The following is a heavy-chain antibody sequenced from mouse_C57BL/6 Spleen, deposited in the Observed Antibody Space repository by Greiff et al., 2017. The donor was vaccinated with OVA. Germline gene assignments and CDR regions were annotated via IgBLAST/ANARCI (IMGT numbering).Heavy chain of an antibody. CDR2: INPNNGGT. V-gene: IGHV1-22*01. Sequence: EVQLQQSGPELVKPGASVKMSCKASGYTFTDYNMHWVKQSHGKSLEWIGYINPNNGGTSYNQKFKGKATLTVNKSSSTAYMELRSLTSEDSAVYYCAGGALITTVEGFFDYWGQGTTLTVSS. D-gene: IGHD1-1*01. J-gene: IGHJ2*01. CDR3: AGGALITTVEGFFDY. CDR1: GYTFTDYN.